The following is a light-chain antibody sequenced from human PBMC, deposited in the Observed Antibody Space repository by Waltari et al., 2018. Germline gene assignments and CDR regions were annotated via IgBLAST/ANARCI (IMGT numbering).Light chain of an antibody. J-gene: IGLJ3*02. CDR3: SSYSLISIGV. Sequence: QSALTQPASVSGSPGQSITISCTGTSTDVGGSNYVCWYQQQPGQAPKLLVYDVNNRPSGFSIRFSGSKSGNAAALTSSGLQAEDEATYYCSSYSLISIGVFGGGTRLTVL. CDR1: STDVGGSNY. CDR2: DVN. V-gene: IGLV2-14*03.